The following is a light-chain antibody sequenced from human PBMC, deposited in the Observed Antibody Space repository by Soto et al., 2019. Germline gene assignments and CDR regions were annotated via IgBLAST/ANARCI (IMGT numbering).Light chain of an antibody. CDR3: AAWDDSLSGLYV. Sequence: QSVLTQPPSASGTPGQRVTISCSGGTSSIGRNYVYWYQQLPGTAPKLVIYRNNQRPSGVPDRFSGSKSGTSASLAIRGLRSEDEADYYCAAWDDSLSGLYVFGTGTSSPS. CDR1: TSSIGRNY. V-gene: IGLV1-47*01. CDR2: RNN. J-gene: IGLJ1*01.